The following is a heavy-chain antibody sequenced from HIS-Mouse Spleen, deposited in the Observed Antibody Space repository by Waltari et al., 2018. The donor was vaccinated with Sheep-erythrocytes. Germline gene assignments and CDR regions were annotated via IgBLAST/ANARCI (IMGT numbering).Heavy chain of an antibody. J-gene: IGHJ4*02. V-gene: IGHV1-69*04. CDR1: GGTFSSYA. D-gene: IGHD1-26*01. CDR2: ILPILGIA. Sequence: QVQLVQSGAEVKKPGSSVKVSCKASGGTFSSYAISWVRQAPGQGLEWMGRILPILGIANYAPKVQGRVTITADKSTSTAYMELSSLRSEDTAVYYCAQTGATTPHFDYWGQGTLVTVSS. CDR3: AQTGATTPHFDY.